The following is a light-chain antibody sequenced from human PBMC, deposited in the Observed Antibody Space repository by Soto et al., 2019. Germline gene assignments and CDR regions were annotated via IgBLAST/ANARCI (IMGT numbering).Light chain of an antibody. CDR1: SSDVGAYNR. CDR3: HSFTPSITRV. J-gene: IGLJ3*02. Sequence: QSALTQPASVSGSPGQSITISCTGTSSDVGAYNRVSWYQHHPGKAPKLMIYAVSNRPSGVSNRFSGSKSGNTASLTISGLQAEDEADYYCHSFTPSITRVFGGGTKLTVL. V-gene: IGLV2-14*01. CDR2: AVS.